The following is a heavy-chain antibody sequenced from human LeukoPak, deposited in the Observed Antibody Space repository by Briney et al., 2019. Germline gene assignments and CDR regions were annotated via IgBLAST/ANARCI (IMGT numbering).Heavy chain of an antibody. J-gene: IGHJ4*02. V-gene: IGHV3-48*03. D-gene: IGHD3-10*01. CDR3: AKVEAYYGSGSDFDY. Sequence: GGSLRLSCAASGFTFSSYEMNWVRQAPGKGLEWVSYISSSGSTIYYADSVKGRFTISRDNSKNTLYLQMNSLRAEDTAVYYCAKVEAYYGSGSDFDYWGQGTLVTVSS. CDR2: ISSSGSTI. CDR1: GFTFSSYE.